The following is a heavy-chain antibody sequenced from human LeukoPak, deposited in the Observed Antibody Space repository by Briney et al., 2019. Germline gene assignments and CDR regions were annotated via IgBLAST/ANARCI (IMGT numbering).Heavy chain of an antibody. V-gene: IGHV1-18*01. J-gene: IGHJ5*02. CDR2: ISAYNGNT. Sequence: ASVKVSCKASGYTFTSYGISWVRQAPGHGLEGIGWISAYNGNTNYAQKPQGRVTMTTDTSTSTAYMELRSLRSDDTAVYYRPRDFLYDSSGYRWFDPWGQGTLVTVSS. D-gene: IGHD3-22*01. CDR1: GYTFTSYG. CDR3: PRDFLYDSSGYRWFDP.